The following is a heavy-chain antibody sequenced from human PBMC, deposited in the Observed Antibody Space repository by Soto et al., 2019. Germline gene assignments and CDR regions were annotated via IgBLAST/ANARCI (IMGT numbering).Heavy chain of an antibody. J-gene: IGHJ5*02. CDR1: GFTFSKSS. D-gene: IGHD4-17*01. Sequence: SVKVSCKTSGFTFSKSSVQWMRQAREQRLEWIGWVVVGSDNTRYAQNFQDRVTITRDMSTSTSYMGLSSLTSEDTAVYFCAAELDDYADFNHRGQGTPVTVS. V-gene: IGHV1-58*01. CDR3: AAELDDYADFNH. CDR2: VVVGSDNT.